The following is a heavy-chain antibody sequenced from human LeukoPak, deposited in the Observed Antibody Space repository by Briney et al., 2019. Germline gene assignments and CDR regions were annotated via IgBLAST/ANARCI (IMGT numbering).Heavy chain of an antibody. CDR1: GYTFTSYD. Sequence: ASVKVSCKASGYTFTSYDINWVRQATGQGLEWMGWMNPNSGNTGYAQKFQGRVTMTRNTSISTAYMELSSLRSEDTAVYYCARGPRIAVAGTRFYYYYMDVWGKGTTVTVSS. J-gene: IGHJ6*03. D-gene: IGHD6-19*01. V-gene: IGHV1-8*01. CDR3: ARGPRIAVAGTRFYYYYMDV. CDR2: MNPNSGNT.